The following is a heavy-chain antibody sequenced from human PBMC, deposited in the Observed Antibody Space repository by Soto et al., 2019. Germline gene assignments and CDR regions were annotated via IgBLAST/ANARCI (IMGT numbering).Heavy chain of an antibody. CDR1: GYTFTDYY. CDR3: ARGDVRVVASFDP. D-gene: IGHD2-15*01. Sequence: ASVKVSCKASGYTFTDYYIYWVRQAPGQGLEWMGWINPNSGGTNYAQKFQGRVTMTRDTSISTAYMELSRLISDDTAVYYCARGDVRVVASFDPWGQGALVTVSS. V-gene: IGHV1-2*02. J-gene: IGHJ5*02. CDR2: INPNSGGT.